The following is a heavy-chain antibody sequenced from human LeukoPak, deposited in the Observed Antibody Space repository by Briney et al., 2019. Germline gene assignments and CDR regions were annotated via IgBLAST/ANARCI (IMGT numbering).Heavy chain of an antibody. V-gene: IGHV3-30*04. CDR3: ARAGRYCSGGSCYSSPNWFDP. CDR2: ISYDGSNK. D-gene: IGHD2-15*01. Sequence: GGSLRLSCAASGFTFSSYAMHWVRQAPGKGREWVAVISYDGSNKYYADSVKGRFTISRDNSKNTLYLQMNSLRAEDTAVYYCARAGRYCSGGSCYSSPNWFDPWGQGTLVTVSS. CDR1: GFTFSSYA. J-gene: IGHJ5*02.